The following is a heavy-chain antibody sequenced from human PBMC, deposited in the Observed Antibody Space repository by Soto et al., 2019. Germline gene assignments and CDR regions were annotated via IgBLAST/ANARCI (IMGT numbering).Heavy chain of an antibody. Sequence: GGALRLSCAASGFTFSSYWMSWVRQAPGKGLEWVAKIKQDGSEKYYVDSVKGRFTISRDNAKNSLYLQMNSLRAEDTAVYYCAREGSSWYPIDYWGQGTLVTVSS. CDR2: IKQDGSEK. CDR3: AREGSSWYPIDY. D-gene: IGHD6-13*01. CDR1: GFTFSSYW. J-gene: IGHJ4*02. V-gene: IGHV3-7*01.